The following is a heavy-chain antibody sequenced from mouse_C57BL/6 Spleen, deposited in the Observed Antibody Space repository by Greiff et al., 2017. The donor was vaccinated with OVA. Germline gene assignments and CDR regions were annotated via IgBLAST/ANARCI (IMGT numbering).Heavy chain of an antibody. CDR3: ARAPDSSGPAMDY. CDR2: IYPGDGDT. CDR1: GYAFSSSW. Sequence: VKVVESGPELVKPGASVKISCKASGYAFSSSWMNWVKQRPGKGLEWIGRIYPGDGDTNYNGKFKGKATLTADKSSSTAYMQLSSLTSEDSAVYFCARAPDSSGPAMDYWGQGTSVTVSS. V-gene: IGHV1-82*01. D-gene: IGHD3-2*02. J-gene: IGHJ4*01.